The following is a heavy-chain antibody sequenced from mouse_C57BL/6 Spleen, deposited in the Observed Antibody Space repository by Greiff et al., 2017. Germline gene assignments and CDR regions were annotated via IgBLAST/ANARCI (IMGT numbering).Heavy chain of an antibody. CDR1: GYTFTSYW. J-gene: IGHJ3*01. CDR3: ARYDYDGAWFAY. V-gene: IGHV1-55*01. CDR2: IYPGSGST. Sequence: QVQLQQPGAELVKPGASVKMSCKASGYTFTSYWITWVKQRPGQGLEWLGDIYPGSGSTNYNEKFKSKATLTVDTSSSTAYMQLSSLTSEDSAVYYCARYDYDGAWFAYWGQGTLVTVSA. D-gene: IGHD2-4*01.